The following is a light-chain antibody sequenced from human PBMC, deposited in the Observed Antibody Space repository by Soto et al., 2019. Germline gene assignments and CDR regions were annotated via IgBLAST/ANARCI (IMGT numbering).Light chain of an antibody. CDR3: MQGTHWPYT. CDR1: LSLFYSDGNTY. V-gene: IGKV2-30*01. CDR2: KVS. Sequence: DVVMTQSPLSLPVTLGQPASISCRSSLSLFYSDGNTYLNWFQQRPGQSPRRLIYKVSNRDSGVPDRFSGSGSGTDFTLQISRVEAEYVGVYYCMQGTHWPYTFGEGTKLEIK. J-gene: IGKJ2*01.